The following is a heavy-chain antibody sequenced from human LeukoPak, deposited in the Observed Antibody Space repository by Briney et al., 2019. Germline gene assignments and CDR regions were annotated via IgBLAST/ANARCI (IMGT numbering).Heavy chain of an antibody. CDR2: ILPFVGTA. Sequence: ASVKVSCKASGDTLNNYAISWLRQAPGQGLEWMGRILPFVGTATYAQHFQGRVTITADRPTSTANIELSSLTFDDTAVYYCARVACSDGRCYFDSWGQGSLITVSS. V-gene: IGHV1-69*04. J-gene: IGHJ4*03. D-gene: IGHD2-15*01. CDR1: GDTLNNYA. CDR3: ARVACSDGRCYFDS.